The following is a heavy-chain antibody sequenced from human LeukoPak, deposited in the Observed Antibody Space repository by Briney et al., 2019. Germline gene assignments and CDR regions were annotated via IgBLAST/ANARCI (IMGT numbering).Heavy chain of an antibody. CDR2: INPNSGGT. CDR1: GYTFTGYY. J-gene: IGHJ5*02. Sequence: GASVKVSCKASGYTFTGYYMHWVRQAPGQGLEWMGRINPNSGGTNYAQKFQGRVTMTRGTSISTAYMELSRLRSDDTAVYYCARDYGWNDKAADWFDPWGQGTLVTVSS. D-gene: IGHD1-1*01. CDR3: ARDYGWNDKAADWFDP. V-gene: IGHV1-2*06.